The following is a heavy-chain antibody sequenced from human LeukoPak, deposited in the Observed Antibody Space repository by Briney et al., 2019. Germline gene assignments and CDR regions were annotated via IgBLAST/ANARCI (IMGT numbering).Heavy chain of an antibody. D-gene: IGHD6-19*01. Sequence: GGSLRLSCAASGFTFSSYWMSWVRQAPGKGLEWVANIKQDGSEKYYVDSVKGRFTISRDNAKNSVFLQMNSLRAEDTAVYYCAKDTQPGIAVAGSFDYWGQGTLVTVSS. CDR2: IKQDGSEK. CDR1: GFTFSSYW. J-gene: IGHJ4*02. V-gene: IGHV3-7*03. CDR3: AKDTQPGIAVAGSFDY.